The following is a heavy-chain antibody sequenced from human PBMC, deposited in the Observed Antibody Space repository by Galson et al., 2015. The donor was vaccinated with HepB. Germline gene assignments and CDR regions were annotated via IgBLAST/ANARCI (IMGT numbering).Heavy chain of an antibody. CDR1: GFTFSSYA. V-gene: IGHV3-23*01. J-gene: IGHJ6*02. CDR2: ISGSGGST. D-gene: IGHD4-23*01. Sequence: SLRLSCAASGFTFSSYAMSWVRQAPGKGLELVSAISGSGGSTYYADSVKGRFTIPRDNSKNTLYLQMNSLRAEDTAVYYCAGVNPIDSVVTAPYYYYGMDVWGQGTTVTVSS. CDR3: AGVNPIDSVVTAPYYYYGMDV.